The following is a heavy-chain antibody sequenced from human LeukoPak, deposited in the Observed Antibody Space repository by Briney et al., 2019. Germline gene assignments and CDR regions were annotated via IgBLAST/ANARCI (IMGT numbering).Heavy chain of an antibody. CDR3: ARDFGYF. CDR1: GFTFSNYK. CDR2: ISSSGSII. D-gene: IGHD3-10*01. Sequence: GGPLRLSCAASGFTFSNYKMNWVRQVPGKGLEWVSYISSSGSIIYYSDSVKGRFTISRDNAKNSLYLQMNSLRAEDTAVYYCARDFGYFWGQGTLVTVSS. J-gene: IGHJ4*02. V-gene: IGHV3-48*03.